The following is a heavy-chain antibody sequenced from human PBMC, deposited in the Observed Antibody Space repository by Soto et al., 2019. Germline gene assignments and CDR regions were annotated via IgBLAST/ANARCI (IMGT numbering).Heavy chain of an antibody. V-gene: IGHV4-59*08. Sequence: TSETLSLTCTVSGGSIITYYWSWFRQPPGKGLEWIGYIYYSGSTTYNPSLKSRVTISVDTSKNQFSLKLNSVTAADTAVYYCARGDTSFFDYWGQGTLVTVSS. CDR3: ARGDTSFFDY. J-gene: IGHJ4*02. CDR2: IYYSGST. D-gene: IGHD3-22*01. CDR1: GGSIITYY.